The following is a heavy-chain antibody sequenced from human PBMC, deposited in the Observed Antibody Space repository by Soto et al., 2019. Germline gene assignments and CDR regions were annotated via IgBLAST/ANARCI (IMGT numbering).Heavy chain of an antibody. D-gene: IGHD3-22*01. CDR2: IYWNDDK. Sequence: SGPTLVNPTQTLTLTCTFSGFSLSTSGVGVGWIRQPPGKALEWLALIYWNDDKRYSPSLKSRLTITKDTSKNQVVLTMTNMDPVDTATYYCAHTPGGLTYYYDSSGLFDYWGQGTLVTVSS. V-gene: IGHV2-5*01. J-gene: IGHJ4*02. CDR1: GFSLSTSGVG. CDR3: AHTPGGLTYYYDSSGLFDY.